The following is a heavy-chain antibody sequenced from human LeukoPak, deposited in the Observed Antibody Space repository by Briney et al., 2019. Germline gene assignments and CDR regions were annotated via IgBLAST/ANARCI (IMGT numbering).Heavy chain of an antibody. CDR2: IAHDGSNK. J-gene: IGHJ6*04. D-gene: IGHD3-10*02. Sequence: GGSLRLSCAASGFTFGNYVMQWVRQAPGKGLEWVALIAHDGSNKYYADSVKGRFTISRDNSKNTLYLQMNSLRAEDTAVYYCAELGIAMIGGVWGKGTTVTISS. CDR1: GFTFGNYV. V-gene: IGHV3-30*18. CDR3: AELGIAMIGGV.